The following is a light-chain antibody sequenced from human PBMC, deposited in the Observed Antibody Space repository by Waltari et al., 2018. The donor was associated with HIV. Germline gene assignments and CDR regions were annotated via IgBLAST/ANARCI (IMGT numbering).Light chain of an antibody. CDR3: QQYNNWPPA. J-gene: IGKJ1*01. CDR1: PSVGNN. CDR2: GAS. V-gene: IGKV3-15*01. Sequence: EIVMTQSPATLSLFPGDEATLSCRARPSVGNNLAWYHQRPGQSPRPLIYGASTRATDIPARFIGSGSGTEFTRTISSLQSEDFVVYYCQQYNNWPPAFGQGTTVDI.